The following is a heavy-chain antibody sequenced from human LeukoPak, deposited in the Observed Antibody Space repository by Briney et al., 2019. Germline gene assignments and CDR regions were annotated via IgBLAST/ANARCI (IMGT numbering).Heavy chain of an antibody. CDR1: GFIFSNYA. V-gene: IGHV3-30*07. CDR3: ARDSSGGYRSYMDV. D-gene: IGHD6-19*01. Sequence: PGRSPRLSCAASGFIFSNYAMHWVRQAPGKGLEWVALISSDGSKTYHADCVKGRFSISRDNSKNTLYLQMNSLRAEDTAVYYCARDSSGGYRSYMDVWGKGTTVTGPS. J-gene: IGHJ6*03. CDR2: ISSDGSKT.